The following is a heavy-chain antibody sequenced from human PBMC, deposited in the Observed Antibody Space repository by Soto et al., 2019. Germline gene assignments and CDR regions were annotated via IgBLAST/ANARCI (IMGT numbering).Heavy chain of an antibody. CDR1: GYTFTSYA. CDR3: ARDLRVKPNGGLGY. J-gene: IGHJ4*02. Sequence: ASVKVSCKASGYTFTSYAMHWVRQAPGQRLEWMGWINAGNGNTKYSQKFQGRVTITRDTSASTAYMELSSLRSEDTAVYYCARDLRVKPNGGLGYWGQGTLVTVSS. D-gene: IGHD1-1*01. V-gene: IGHV1-3*01. CDR2: INAGNGNT.